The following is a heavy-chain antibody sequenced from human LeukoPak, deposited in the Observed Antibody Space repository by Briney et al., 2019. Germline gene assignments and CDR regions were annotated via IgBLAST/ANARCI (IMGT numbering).Heavy chain of an antibody. CDR3: ARDRGFSYGIDF. J-gene: IGHJ4*02. V-gene: IGHV3-7*04. CDR1: GFTFSDYW. D-gene: IGHD5-18*01. CDR2: IQQDGSEK. Sequence: GGSLRLSCAAPGFTFSDYWMSWVRQAPGKGLEWLANIQQDGSEKYYVDSVKGRFTISRDNAKKSLFLQVSSLRGEDTAVYYCARDRGFSYGIDFWGQGTLVTVSS.